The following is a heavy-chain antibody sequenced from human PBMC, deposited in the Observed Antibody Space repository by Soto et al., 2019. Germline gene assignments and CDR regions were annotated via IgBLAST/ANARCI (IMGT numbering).Heavy chain of an antibody. Sequence: QVQLVESGGGVVQPGRSLRLSCAASGFTFSSYGMHWVRQAPGKGLEWVAVIWYDGSNKYYADSVKGRFTISRDNSKNTLHLQMNSLRAEDTAVYYCARGVVVTAIPFFDYWGQGTLVTVSS. CDR1: GFTFSSYG. V-gene: IGHV3-33*01. J-gene: IGHJ4*02. CDR2: IWYDGSNK. CDR3: ARGVVVTAIPFFDY. D-gene: IGHD2-21*02.